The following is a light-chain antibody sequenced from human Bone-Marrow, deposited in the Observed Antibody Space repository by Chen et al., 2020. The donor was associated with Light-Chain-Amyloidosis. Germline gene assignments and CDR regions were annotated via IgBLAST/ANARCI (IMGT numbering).Light chain of an antibody. Sequence: YMLTQPHSVSVSPAKTVIIPCTRSSGSIATTYAQEYQQRPASTPPTVICEDDQSPPGVPHRLSCSINSSSNSASLTISGLKTEDEAAYYCQSYQGSSQGMFGGGTKLTVL. CDR1: SGSIATTY. CDR2: EDD. J-gene: IGLJ3*02. V-gene: IGLV6-57*01. CDR3: QSYQGSSQGM.